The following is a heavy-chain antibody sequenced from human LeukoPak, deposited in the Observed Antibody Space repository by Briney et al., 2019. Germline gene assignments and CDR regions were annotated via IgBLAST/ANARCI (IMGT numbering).Heavy chain of an antibody. CDR3: ARASTTFDD. Sequence: SETLSLTCSVSGGSTTSYYWSWIRQPPGKGLEWIGHVSDGGRTNYSPSLRSRVSISVDTSKNQFSLKLNSVTAADTAVYLCARASTTFDDWGQRTLVTVSS. CDR2: VSDGGRT. D-gene: IGHD1-14*01. V-gene: IGHV4-59*01. J-gene: IGHJ4*02. CDR1: GGSTTSYY.